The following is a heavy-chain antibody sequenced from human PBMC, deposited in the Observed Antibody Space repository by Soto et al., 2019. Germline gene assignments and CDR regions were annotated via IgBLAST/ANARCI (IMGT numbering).Heavy chain of an antibody. CDR2: IYHSGST. D-gene: IGHD3-16*02. V-gene: IGHV4-4*02. CDR1: GGSISSSNW. J-gene: IGHJ4*02. CDR3: ARGMGELSLSIGY. Sequence: SETLSLTCAVSGGSISSSNWWSWVRQPPGKGLEWIGEIYHSGSTNYNPSLKSRVTISVDKSKNQFSLKLSSVTAADTAVYYCARGMGELSLSIGYWGQGTLVTVSS.